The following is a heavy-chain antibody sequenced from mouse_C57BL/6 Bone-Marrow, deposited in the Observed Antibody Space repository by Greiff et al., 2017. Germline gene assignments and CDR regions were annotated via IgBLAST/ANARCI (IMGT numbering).Heavy chain of an antibody. V-gene: IGHV5-9-1*02. CDR1: GFTFSSYA. D-gene: IGHD2-1*01. CDR2: ISSGADYI. Sequence: EVKLVESGEGLVKPGGSLKLSCAASGFTFSSYAMSWVRQTPEKRLEWVAYISSGADYIYYADTVKGRFTISRDNARNTLYLQMSSLKSEDTAMYYCTRASTPRDFDYWGQGTTLTVSS. J-gene: IGHJ2*01. CDR3: TRASTPRDFDY.